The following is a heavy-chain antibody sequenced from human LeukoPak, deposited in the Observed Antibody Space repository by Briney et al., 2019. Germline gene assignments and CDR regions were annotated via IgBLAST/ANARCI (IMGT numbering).Heavy chain of an antibody. CDR2: IYYSGST. CDR1: GGSISSSSYY. V-gene: IGHV4-39*07. J-gene: IGHJ4*02. CDR3: ARDRVGYFDY. D-gene: IGHD1-26*01. Sequence: PSETLSLTCTVTGGSISSSSYYWGWIRQPPGKGLEWIGSIYYSGSTHYNPSLKSRVTISVDTSKKQFSLKLSSVTAADTAVYYCARDRVGYFDYWGQGTLITVSS.